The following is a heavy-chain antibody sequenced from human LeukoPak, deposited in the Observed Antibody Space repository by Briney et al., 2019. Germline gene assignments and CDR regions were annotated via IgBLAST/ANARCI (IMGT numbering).Heavy chain of an antibody. V-gene: IGHV3-74*01. CDR3: ARVSRGSYYNRYYYYMDV. D-gene: IGHD1-26*01. CDR1: GFTFSSYW. CDR2: INSDGGST. J-gene: IGHJ6*03. Sequence: GGSLRLSCTASGFTFSSYWMHWVRQAPGKGLVWVSRINSDGGSTSYADSVKGRFTISRDNAKNTLYLQMNSLRAGDTAVYYCARVSRGSYYNRYYYYMDVCGKGTTVTVSS.